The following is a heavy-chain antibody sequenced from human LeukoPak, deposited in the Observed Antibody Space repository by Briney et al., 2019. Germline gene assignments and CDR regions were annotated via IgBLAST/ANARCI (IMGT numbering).Heavy chain of an antibody. D-gene: IGHD1-26*01. Sequence: GGSLRLSCAASGFTFSSNVMHWGRHAPGKGLEWGAFVRYDGGNKYYADSVKGRFTISRDNSKNTLYLQMTSLRAEDTAVYYCAKVWELPPRGAFDIWGQGTMVTVSS. CDR1: GFTFSSNV. CDR3: AKVWELPPRGAFDI. V-gene: IGHV3-30*02. J-gene: IGHJ3*02. CDR2: VRYDGGNK.